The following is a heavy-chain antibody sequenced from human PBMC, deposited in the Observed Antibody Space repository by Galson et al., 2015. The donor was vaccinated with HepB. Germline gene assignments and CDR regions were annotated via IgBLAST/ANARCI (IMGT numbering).Heavy chain of an antibody. CDR1: EFTFNSYS. D-gene: IGHD4-11*01. CDR3: ARPPDYTNPLGALDV. V-gene: IGHV3-30*03. Sequence: SLRLSCAASEFTFNSYSMHWVRQAPGKGLEWVAVISSDGENENYADSVRGRFTIARDNSKNTLYLQLNSLRAEDTAVYYCARPPDYTNPLGALDVWGQGTM. J-gene: IGHJ3*01. CDR2: ISSDGENE.